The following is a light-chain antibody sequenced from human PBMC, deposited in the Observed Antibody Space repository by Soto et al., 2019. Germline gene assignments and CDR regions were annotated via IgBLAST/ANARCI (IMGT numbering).Light chain of an antibody. Sequence: EIVMTQSPATLPVSPGERATLSCRASQSVSSYLAWYQQNPGQPPRLPIYGASTWATGIPARFSGRGSGTEFPLTISSLQSEDFAVYYCQQYNYLPVTFGQGTKLEIK. CDR1: QSVSSY. CDR2: GAS. CDR3: QQYNYLPVT. V-gene: IGKV3-15*01. J-gene: IGKJ2*01.